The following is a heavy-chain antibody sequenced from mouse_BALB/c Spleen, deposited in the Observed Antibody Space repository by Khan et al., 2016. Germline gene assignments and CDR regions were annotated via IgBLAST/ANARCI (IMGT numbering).Heavy chain of an antibody. CDR2: IDPANGNP. D-gene: IGHD2-1*01. CDR3: ATSRGDCGNFAWFAY. CDR1: GFNIKDTY. Sequence: VQLKQSGAELVKPGASVKLSCTASGFNIKDTYMHWVKQRTEQGLKWIGRIDPANGNPKYDPTFQGRTTITADTSSNTAYLQLGSLTSEDTAVYYWATSRGDCGNFAWFAYGGQGTLVTVSA. J-gene: IGHJ3*01. V-gene: IGHV14-3*02.